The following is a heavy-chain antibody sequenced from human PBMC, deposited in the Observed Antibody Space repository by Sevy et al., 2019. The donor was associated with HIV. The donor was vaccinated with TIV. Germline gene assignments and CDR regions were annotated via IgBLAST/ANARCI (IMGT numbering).Heavy chain of an antibody. J-gene: IGHJ4*02. CDR1: GFTFSNYA. Sequence: GGSLRLSCAASGFTFSNYAMSWVRQAPGKGLEWVSTFFFGCGKINYEDSVKGRFTISRDNSKKALYLQMNSLGAEDTALYYCAREGCSKPHDYWGQGTLVTVSS. CDR3: AREGCSKPHDY. D-gene: IGHD2-2*01. CDR2: FFFGCGKI. V-gene: IGHV3-23*01.